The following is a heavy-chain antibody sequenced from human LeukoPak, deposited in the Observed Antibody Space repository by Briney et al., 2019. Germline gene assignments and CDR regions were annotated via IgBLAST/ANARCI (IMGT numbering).Heavy chain of an antibody. CDR3: ARLRGGVQLWGD. J-gene: IGHJ4*02. Sequence: SETLSLTCTVSGGSITSNSYSCGWIRQPPGKGLQWIVTLSHAGTNYYNPSLKSRVTRPVDRSKNQFSLKLTSVTATDTAVYYCARLRGGVQLWGDWGQGTLVTVSS. CDR1: GGSITSNSYS. V-gene: IGHV4-39*01. D-gene: IGHD5-18*01. CDR2: LSHAGTN.